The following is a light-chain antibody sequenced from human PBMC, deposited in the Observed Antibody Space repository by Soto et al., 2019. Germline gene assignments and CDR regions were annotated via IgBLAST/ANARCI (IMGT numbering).Light chain of an antibody. CDR2: AAS. J-gene: IGKJ1*01. Sequence: DIQMTQSPSSLSASVGDRVTITCRPSQSIGTYLNWYQQTPEKAPKLLISAASSLQIGVPSRFGGSGSWTDFTLTISSLQPEDFATYYCQQSYATPWTFGQGTNVEI. CDR1: QSIGTY. V-gene: IGKV1-39*01. CDR3: QQSYATPWT.